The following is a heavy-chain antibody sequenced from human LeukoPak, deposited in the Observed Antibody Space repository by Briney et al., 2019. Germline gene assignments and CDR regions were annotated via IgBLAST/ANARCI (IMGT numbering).Heavy chain of an antibody. CDR1: GGSISSYY. CDR3: AREYSSSSVGWFDP. V-gene: IGHV4-4*07. Sequence: SETLSLTCTVSGGSISSYYWSWIWQPAGKGLEWIGRIYTSGSTNYNPSLKSRVTMSVDTSKNQFSLKLSSVTAADTAVYYCAREYSSSSVGWFDPWGQGTLVTVSS. CDR2: IYTSGST. D-gene: IGHD6-6*01. J-gene: IGHJ5*02.